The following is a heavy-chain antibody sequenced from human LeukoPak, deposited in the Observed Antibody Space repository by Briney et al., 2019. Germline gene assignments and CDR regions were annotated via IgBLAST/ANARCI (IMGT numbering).Heavy chain of an antibody. CDR3: ARDGRGSYYYSYYKDV. J-gene: IGHJ6*03. CDR2: IWYDGSNK. V-gene: IGHV3-33*01. D-gene: IGHD1-26*01. Sequence: GRSLILSCAASGFTFRSYGMHWVRQAPGKGLEWVAGIWYDGSNKYYADSVKGRFTISRDNSKNTLYLQMNRMRAEDTAVYYCARDGRGSYYYSYYKDVWGKGTTVTVSS. CDR1: GFTFRSYG.